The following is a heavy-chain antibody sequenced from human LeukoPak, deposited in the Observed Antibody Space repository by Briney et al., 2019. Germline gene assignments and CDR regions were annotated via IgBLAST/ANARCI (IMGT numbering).Heavy chain of an antibody. CDR2: IYYSGST. CDR1: GGSISSGGYY. V-gene: IGHV4-31*03. J-gene: IGHJ4*02. CDR3: ARGTYYYDSSGYYYGYYFDY. Sequence: SETLSLTCTVSGGSISSGGYYWSWIRQHPGKGLEWIGYIYYSGSTYYNPSLKSRVTISVDTSKNQFSLWLSSVTAADTAVYYCARGTYYYDSSGYYYGYYFDYWGQGTLVTVPS. D-gene: IGHD3-22*01.